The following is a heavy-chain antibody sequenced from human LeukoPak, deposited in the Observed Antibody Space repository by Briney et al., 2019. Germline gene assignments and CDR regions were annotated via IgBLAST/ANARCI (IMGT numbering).Heavy chain of an antibody. CDR3: AGDRNGQQLDYNWFDP. V-gene: IGHV4-30-4*08. Sequence: SQTLSLTCTVSGGSISSGDYYWSWIRQPPGKGLEWIGYIYYSGSTYYNPSLKSRVTISVDTSKNQFSLKLSSVTAADTAVYYCAGDRNGQQLDYNWFDPWGQGTLVTVSS. CDR2: IYYSGST. J-gene: IGHJ5*02. D-gene: IGHD6-13*01. CDR1: GGSISSGDYY.